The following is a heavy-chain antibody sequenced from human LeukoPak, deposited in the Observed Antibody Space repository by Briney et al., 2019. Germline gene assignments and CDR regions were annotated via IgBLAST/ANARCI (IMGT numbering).Heavy chain of an antibody. D-gene: IGHD3-22*01. CDR3: ARSYYYDSSHTVDY. V-gene: IGHV3-33*01. CDR2: IWYDGSNK. J-gene: IGHJ4*02. Sequence: PGGSLRLSCAASGFTFSSYGMHWVRQAPGKGLEWVAVIWYDGSNKYYADSVKGRFTISRDNSKNTLYLQMNSLRAEDTAVYYCARSYYYDSSHTVDYWGQETLVTVSS. CDR1: GFTFSSYG.